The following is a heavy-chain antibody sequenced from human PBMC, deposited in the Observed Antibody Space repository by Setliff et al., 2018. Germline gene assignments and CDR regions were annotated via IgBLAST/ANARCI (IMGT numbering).Heavy chain of an antibody. CDR2: LFDGGSA. Sequence: LSLTCAVSGYSISNGFYWGWIRQSPVKGLEWIGSLFDGGSAYYSPSLKSRASISLDASKNQFALKLTSATAADTAVYYCARDPHYDPTYSLPGHAFDFWGQGIMVTVS. J-gene: IGHJ3*01. D-gene: IGHD3-22*01. CDR1: GYSISNGFY. CDR3: ARDPHYDPTYSLPGHAFDF. V-gene: IGHV4-38-2*02.